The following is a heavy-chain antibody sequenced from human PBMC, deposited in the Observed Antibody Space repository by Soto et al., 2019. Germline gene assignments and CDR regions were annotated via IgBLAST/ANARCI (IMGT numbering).Heavy chain of an antibody. CDR2: MSSGSTYI. J-gene: IGHJ4*02. CDR3: ARGGGTGLYSSSWSPHY. V-gene: IGHV3-21*01. Sequence: PAESLRPSLHRAGFTFTASSTGWDRRAPGEGREWVSSMSSGSTYIYYADSVKGRFTISRDNAKNSLYLHMSSLRAEDTALYYCARGGGTGLYSSSWSPHYWGQGTLVTVSS. D-gene: IGHD6-13*01. CDR1: GFTFTASS.